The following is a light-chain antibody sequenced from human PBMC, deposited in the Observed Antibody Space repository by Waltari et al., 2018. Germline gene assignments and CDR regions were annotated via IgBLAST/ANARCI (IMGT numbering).Light chain of an antibody. J-gene: IGLJ2*01. CDR3: QTWDSDTVL. CDR1: KMHARY. Sequence: SFDLTKPPSVSVSPGQTATITCSGDKMHARYTFWYQQKSGQSPLLVISQDRIRPSGIPERFSGSKSGNAATLTITGTQPVDEADYYCQTWDSDTVLFAGGTKLTVL. V-gene: IGLV3-1*01. CDR2: QDR.